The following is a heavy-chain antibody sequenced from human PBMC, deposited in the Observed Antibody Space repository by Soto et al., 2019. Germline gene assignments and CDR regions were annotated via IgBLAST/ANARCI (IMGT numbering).Heavy chain of an antibody. Sequence: PGGSLRLSCAASGFTFSDYYMSWIRQAPGKGLEWVSYISSSGSTIYYADSVKGRFTISRDNAKNSLYLQMNSLRAEDTAVYYCARGSLDIVVVPAAFPENYFDYWGQGTLVTVSA. CDR1: GFTFSDYY. V-gene: IGHV3-11*01. J-gene: IGHJ4*02. D-gene: IGHD2-2*03. CDR2: ISSSGSTI. CDR3: ARGSLDIVVVPAAFPENYFDY.